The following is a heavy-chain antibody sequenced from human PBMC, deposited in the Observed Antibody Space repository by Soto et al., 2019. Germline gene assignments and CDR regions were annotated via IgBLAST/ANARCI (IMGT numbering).Heavy chain of an antibody. CDR1: GYTFTSYY. D-gene: IGHD2-21*02. Sequence: GASVKVSCKASGYTFTSYYMHWVRQAPGQGLEWMGRIIPILGIANYAQKFQGRVTITADKSTSTAYMELSSLRSEDTAVYYCARDDGLAYCGGDCYSWGQGTLVTVSS. V-gene: IGHV1-69*04. CDR2: IIPILGIA. CDR3: ARDDGLAYCGGDCYS. J-gene: IGHJ4*02.